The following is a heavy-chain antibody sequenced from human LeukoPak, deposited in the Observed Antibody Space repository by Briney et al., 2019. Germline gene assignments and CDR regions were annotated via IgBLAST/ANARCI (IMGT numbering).Heavy chain of an antibody. J-gene: IGHJ4*02. D-gene: IGHD1-26*01. Sequence: ASVKVSCKASGYTFTGYYMHWVRQAPGQGLEWMGWINPNSGDTNYAQKFQGRVTMTRDTSISTAYMELSRLRSDDTAVYYCARDLGGSYAVYWGQGTLVTVSS. CDR1: GYTFTGYY. CDR2: INPNSGDT. CDR3: ARDLGGSYAVY. V-gene: IGHV1-2*02.